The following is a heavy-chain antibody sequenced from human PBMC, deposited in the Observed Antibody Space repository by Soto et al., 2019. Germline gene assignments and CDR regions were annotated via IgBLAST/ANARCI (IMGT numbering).Heavy chain of an antibody. Sequence: SVKVSCKASGFTFTSSAVQWVRQARGQRLEWIGWIVVGSGNTNYAQKFQERVTITRDMSTSTAYMELSSLRSEDTAVYYCAADPTVTLPVVSGMDVWGQGTTVPV. CDR1: GFTFTSSA. CDR2: IVVGSGNT. CDR3: AADPTVTLPVVSGMDV. D-gene: IGHD4-4*01. V-gene: IGHV1-58*01. J-gene: IGHJ6*02.